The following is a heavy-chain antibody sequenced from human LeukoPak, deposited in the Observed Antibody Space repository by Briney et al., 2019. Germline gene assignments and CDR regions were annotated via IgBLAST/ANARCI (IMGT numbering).Heavy chain of an antibody. Sequence: GGAPRLSCAAAGFPFSTHDMSRVRRAPGKGLEWVSALTGSGASTYYADSVKGRFTISRDNSKNTLYLQMNSLRVEDTAVYYCAVLVGATKYWGQGTLVTVSS. V-gene: IGHV3-23*01. J-gene: IGHJ4*02. CDR3: AVLVGATKY. CDR2: LTGSGAST. CDR1: GFPFSTHD. D-gene: IGHD1-26*01.